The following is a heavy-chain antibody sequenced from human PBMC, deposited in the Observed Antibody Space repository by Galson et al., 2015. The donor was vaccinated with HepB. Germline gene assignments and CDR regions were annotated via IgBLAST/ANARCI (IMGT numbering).Heavy chain of an antibody. Sequence: SVKVSCKASGGTFSSYAISWVRQAPGQGLEWMGGIIPTFGTANYAQKFQGRVTITADESTSTAYMELSSLRSEDTAVYYCAGSLTHGDYDYYYYYYYMDAWGKGTTVTVSS. J-gene: IGHJ6*03. V-gene: IGHV1-69*13. D-gene: IGHD4-17*01. CDR2: IIPTFGTA. CDR1: GGTFSSYA. CDR3: AGSLTHGDYDYYYYYYYMDA.